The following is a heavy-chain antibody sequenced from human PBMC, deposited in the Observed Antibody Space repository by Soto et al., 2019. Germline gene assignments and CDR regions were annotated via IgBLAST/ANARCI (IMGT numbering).Heavy chain of an antibody. CDR2: INHSGST. J-gene: IGHJ5*02. D-gene: IGHD2-15*01. V-gene: IGHV4-34*01. Sequence: QVQLQQWGAGLLKPSETLSLTCAVYGGAFSGYYWSWIRQPPVKGLEWIGEINHSGSTNYNPSLKSRVTISVDTYKNQFSLKMSSVTAADTAVYYCARGRPRGNPPRWFDPWGQGTLVTVSS. CDR3: ARGRPRGNPPRWFDP. CDR1: GGAFSGYY.